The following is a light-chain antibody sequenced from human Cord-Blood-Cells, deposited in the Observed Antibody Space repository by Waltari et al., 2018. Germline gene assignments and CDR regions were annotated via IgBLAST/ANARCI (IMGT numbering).Light chain of an antibody. CDR3: QLSYSTPFT. V-gene: IGKV1-39*01. Sequence: DIQLTQSPSSLSASVGDRVTITCRASQSISSYLNWYQQKPGKAPKLLIYAASSLQSGVPSRFSGSGSGTDFTLTISSLQPEDFATYDCQLSYSTPFTFGPGTKVDIK. CDR1: QSISSY. J-gene: IGKJ3*01. CDR2: AAS.